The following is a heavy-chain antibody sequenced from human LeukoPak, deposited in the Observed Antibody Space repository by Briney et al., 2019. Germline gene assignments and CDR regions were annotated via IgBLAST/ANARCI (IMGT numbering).Heavy chain of an antibody. D-gene: IGHD3-10*01. CDR1: GFTFSSYG. V-gene: IGHV3-23*01. CDR3: AKDLHGAFDY. Sequence: GGSLRLSCTASGFTFSSYGMTCVRQAPGKGLEWVSAISGSGGSTYYADSVKGRFTISRDNSKNTLYLHMHSLRADDTALYYCAKDLHGAFDYWGQGILVTVSS. CDR2: ISGSGGST. J-gene: IGHJ4*02.